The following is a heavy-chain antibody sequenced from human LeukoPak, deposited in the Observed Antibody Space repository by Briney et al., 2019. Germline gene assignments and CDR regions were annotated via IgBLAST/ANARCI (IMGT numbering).Heavy chain of an antibody. D-gene: IGHD1-26*01. V-gene: IGHV3-48*01. CDR3: AKSQSYQIYYYTIDV. Sequence: PGGSLRLSCAASGFTSSSYNMNWVRQAPGKGLEWLSYISSSGSTIYYADSVKGRFTISRDNSKNTLYLQMNSLRAEDTAVYYCAKSQSYQIYYYTIDVWGQGTTVTVSS. CDR1: GFTSSSYN. CDR2: ISSSGSTI. J-gene: IGHJ6*02.